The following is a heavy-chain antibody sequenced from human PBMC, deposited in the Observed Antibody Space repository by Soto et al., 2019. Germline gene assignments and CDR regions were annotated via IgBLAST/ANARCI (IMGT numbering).Heavy chain of an antibody. Sequence: QVQLVESGGGVGQPGRSLRLSCAASGFSFSSFGMHWVRQAPGKGLEWVAFNSYDGSNKYYADSVKGRFTISRDSSEKTLYLQMNSLRPEDTAVYYCAKALGELSPESYDYWGQGTLVTVSS. V-gene: IGHV3-30*18. CDR1: GFSFSSFG. CDR2: NSYDGSNK. D-gene: IGHD3-16*02. CDR3: AKALGELSPESYDY. J-gene: IGHJ4*02.